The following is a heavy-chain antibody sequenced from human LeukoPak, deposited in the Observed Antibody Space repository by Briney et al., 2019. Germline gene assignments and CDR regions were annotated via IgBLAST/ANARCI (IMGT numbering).Heavy chain of an antibody. Sequence: SETLSLTCTVSGGSISSYYWSWIRQPPGKGLEWIGYIYTSGSTNYNPSLKSRVTISVDTSKNQFSLKLSSVTAADTAVYYCARHQSRGTNWFDPWGQGTLVTVSS. CDR2: IYTSGST. J-gene: IGHJ5*02. CDR3: ARHQSRGTNWFDP. V-gene: IGHV4-4*09. CDR1: GGSISSYY.